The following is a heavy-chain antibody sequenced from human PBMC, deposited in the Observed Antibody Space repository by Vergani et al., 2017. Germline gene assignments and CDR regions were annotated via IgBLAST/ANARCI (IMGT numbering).Heavy chain of an antibody. D-gene: IGHD2-2*01. Sequence: EVQLVESGGGLVKPGGSLRLSCAASGFTFSSYSMNWVRQAPGKGLEWVSSISSSSSYIYYADSVKCRFTISRDNAKNSLYLQMNILRAEETAVYYCAXDLSQEIVVVPAAMYYYYGMDVWGQGTTVTVSS. CDR1: GFTFSSYS. V-gene: IGHV3-21*01. J-gene: IGHJ6*02. CDR2: ISSSSSYI. CDR3: AXDLSQEIVVVPAAMYYYYGMDV.